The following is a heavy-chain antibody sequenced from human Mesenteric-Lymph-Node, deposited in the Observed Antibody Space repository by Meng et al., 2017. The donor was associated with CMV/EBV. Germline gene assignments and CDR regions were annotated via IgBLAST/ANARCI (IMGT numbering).Heavy chain of an antibody. V-gene: IGHV4-39*07. J-gene: IGHJ4*02. Sequence: SETLSLTCAVSGDSITSTNYYWGWIRQPPGKGLEWIGNIFYSGDTYYNPSLKSRVTISVDTSKNQFSLSLNSVTAADTAVYYCARDSIAAAGTCYWGQGTLVTVSS. CDR2: IFYSGDT. CDR3: ARDSIAAAGTCY. CDR1: GDSITSTNYY. D-gene: IGHD6-13*01.